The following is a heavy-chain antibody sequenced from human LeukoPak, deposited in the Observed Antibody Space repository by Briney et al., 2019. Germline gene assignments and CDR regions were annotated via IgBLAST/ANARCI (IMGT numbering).Heavy chain of an antibody. CDR2: IYYSGST. D-gene: IGHD2-21*01. CDR1: GGSISSYY. V-gene: IGHV4-59*12. J-gene: IGHJ4*02. Sequence: SETLSLTCTVSGGSISSYYWSWIRQPPGKGLEWIGYIYYSGSTNYNPSLKSRVTISVDTSKNQFSLKLSSVTAADTAVYYCAREGGQHSSDYWGQGTLVTVSS. CDR3: AREGGQHSSDY.